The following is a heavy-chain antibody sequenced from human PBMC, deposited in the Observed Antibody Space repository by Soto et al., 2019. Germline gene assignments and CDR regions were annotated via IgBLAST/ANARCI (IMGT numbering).Heavy chain of an antibody. Sequence: PSETLSLTCTVSGGSISSGGYYWSWIRQHPGKGLEWIGYIYYSGSTYYNPSLKSRVTISVDTSKNQFSLKLSSVTAADTAVYYCARQGTIFEGFDPWGQGTLVTVSS. CDR1: GGSISSGGYY. D-gene: IGHD3-9*01. J-gene: IGHJ5*02. CDR3: ARQGTIFEGFDP. CDR2: IYYSGST. V-gene: IGHV4-31*03.